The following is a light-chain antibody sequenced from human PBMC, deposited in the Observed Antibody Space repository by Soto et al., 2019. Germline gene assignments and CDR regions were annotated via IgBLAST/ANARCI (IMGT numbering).Light chain of an antibody. V-gene: IGKV1-33*01. CDR1: QDITNY. J-gene: IGKJ4*01. Sequence: DIQMTQSPSSLSASVGDRVTVTCQASQDITNYLSWYQQKPGKAPKLLISDASNLEIGVPSRFSGRGSGTDFSLTINNLQPEDFATYFCQQYDDLPLTFGGGTKVVVK. CDR3: QQYDDLPLT. CDR2: DAS.